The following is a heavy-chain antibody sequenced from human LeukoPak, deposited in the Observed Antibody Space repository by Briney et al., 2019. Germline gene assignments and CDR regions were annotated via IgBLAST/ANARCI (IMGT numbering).Heavy chain of an antibody. V-gene: IGHV4-59*01. CDR2: IYYSGST. J-gene: IGHJ4*02. Sequence: SETLSLTCTVSGGSISSYYWSWIRQPPGKELEWIGYIYYSGSTNYNPSLKSRVTISVDTSKNQFSLKLSSVTAADTAVYYCARVLRLGLRLLFVDWGQGTLVTVSS. D-gene: IGHD2-21*02. CDR3: ARVLRLGLRLLFVD. CDR1: GGSISSYY.